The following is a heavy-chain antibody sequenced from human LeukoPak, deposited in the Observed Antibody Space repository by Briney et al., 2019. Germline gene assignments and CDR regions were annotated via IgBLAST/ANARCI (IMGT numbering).Heavy chain of an antibody. CDR3: ARHDCSGGSCYSRPGYDY. D-gene: IGHD2-15*01. J-gene: IGHJ4*02. CDR2: ISSSGSTI. CDR1: GFTFSDYY. V-gene: IGHV3-11*01. Sequence: GGSLRLSCAASGFTFSDYYMSWIRQAPGKGLEWVSYISSSGSTIYYADSVKGRFTISRDNAKNSLYLQMNSLSAEDTAVYYCARHDCSGGSCYSRPGYDYWGQGTLVTVSP.